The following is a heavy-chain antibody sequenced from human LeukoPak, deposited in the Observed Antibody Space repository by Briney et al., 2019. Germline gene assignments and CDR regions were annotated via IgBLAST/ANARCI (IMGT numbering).Heavy chain of an antibody. CDR3: ARGGYYDILTGYTD. Sequence: NPSETLSLTXAVYGGSFSGYYWSWIRQAPGKGLEWLGEINHSGSTNYNPSLKSRVTISVDTSKNQFSLKLSSVTAADTAVYYCARGGYYDILTGYTDWGQGTLVTVSS. V-gene: IGHV4-34*01. CDR2: INHSGST. CDR1: GGSFSGYY. J-gene: IGHJ4*02. D-gene: IGHD3-9*01.